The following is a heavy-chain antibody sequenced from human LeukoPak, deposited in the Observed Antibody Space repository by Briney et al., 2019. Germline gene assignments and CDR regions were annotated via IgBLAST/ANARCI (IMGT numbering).Heavy chain of an antibody. V-gene: IGHV4-59*12. J-gene: IGHJ4*02. CDR3: ARSEDSGSYFSFDY. Sequence: SETLSLTCTVSGGSISSYYWNWIRQPPGKGLEWIGYISYSGSTNYNPSLKSRVTISADTSKNQFSLKLRSVTAADTAVYYCARSEDSGSYFSFDYWGQGTLVTVSS. CDR2: ISYSGST. CDR1: GGSISSYY. D-gene: IGHD1-26*01.